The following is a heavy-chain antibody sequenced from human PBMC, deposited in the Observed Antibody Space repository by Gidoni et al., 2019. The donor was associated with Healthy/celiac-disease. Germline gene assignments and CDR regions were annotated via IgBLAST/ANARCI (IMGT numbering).Heavy chain of an antibody. D-gene: IGHD3-22*01. Sequence: GLEWIGYIYYSGSTYYNPSLKSRVTISVDTSKNQFSLKLSSVTAADTAVYYCARDTGDYYDSTNWFDPWGQGTLVTVSS. V-gene: IGHV4-31*02. J-gene: IGHJ5*02. CDR2: IYYSGST. CDR3: ARDTGDYYDSTNWFDP.